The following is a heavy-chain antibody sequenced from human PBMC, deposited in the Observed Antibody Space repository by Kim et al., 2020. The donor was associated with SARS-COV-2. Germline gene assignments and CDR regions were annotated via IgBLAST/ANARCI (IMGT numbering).Heavy chain of an antibody. D-gene: IGHD1-26*01. V-gene: IGHV5-51*01. CDR3: ARLREVGVTRVHFDY. Sequence: PSFQGQVTISADKSISTAYLQWSSLKASDTAMYYCARLREVGVTRVHFDYWGQGTLVTVSS. J-gene: IGHJ4*02.